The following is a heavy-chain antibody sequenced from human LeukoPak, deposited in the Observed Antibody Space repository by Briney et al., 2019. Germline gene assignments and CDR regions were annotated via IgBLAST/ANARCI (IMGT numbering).Heavy chain of an antibody. CDR2: TTGSGGTT. CDR1: GFHFSSYE. J-gene: IGHJ6*03. CDR3: ARLQPYYYYMDV. Sequence: GGSLRLSCAVSGFHFSSYEMNWVRQAPGKGLEWVAFTTGSGGTTHYADSMKGRFTISRDNAKNLLFLQMNSLRVEDTAVYYRARLQPYYYYMDVWGRGTTVTVSS. V-gene: IGHV3-48*03.